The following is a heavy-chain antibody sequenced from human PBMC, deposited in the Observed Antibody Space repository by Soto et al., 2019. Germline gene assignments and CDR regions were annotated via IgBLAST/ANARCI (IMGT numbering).Heavy chain of an antibody. J-gene: IGHJ4*02. CDR2: IKQDGSEK. CDR3: AGDMGVIRSGYPEGGFDY. D-gene: IGHD3-22*01. V-gene: IGHV3-7*03. CDR1: GFTFTNYW. Sequence: EAQLVESGGGLVQPGGSLRLSCAASGFTFTNYWMSWVRQAPGKGLEWVAKIKQDGSEKYYANSAKGRFIISRDNAETALYLQKNTLRAQDTAVTYSAGDMGVIRSGYPEGGFDYWGQGTPVTVSS.